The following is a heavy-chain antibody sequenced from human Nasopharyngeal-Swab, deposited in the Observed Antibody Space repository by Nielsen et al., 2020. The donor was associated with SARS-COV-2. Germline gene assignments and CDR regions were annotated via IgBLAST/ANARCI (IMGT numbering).Heavy chain of an antibody. J-gene: IGHJ6*02. CDR3: ARIVTDIVVVPAVHYYYYGMDV. Sequence: SVKVSCKASGGTFSSYAISWVRQAPGQGLEWMGGIIPIFGTANYAQKFQGRVTITADESTSTAYMELSSLRSEDTAVYYCARIVTDIVVVPAVHYYYYGMDVWGQGTTVTVSS. D-gene: IGHD2-2*01. V-gene: IGHV1-69*13. CDR1: GGTFSSYA. CDR2: IIPIFGTA.